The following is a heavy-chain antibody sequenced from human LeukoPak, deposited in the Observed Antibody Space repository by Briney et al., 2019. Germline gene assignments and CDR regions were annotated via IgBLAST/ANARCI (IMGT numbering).Heavy chain of an antibody. Sequence: GESLKISCKGSGYSFINYWIGWVRQMPGKGLEWMGMIYPGDSDTRYSPSFQGQVTISADKSINTAYLQWNSLKASDTAKYYCARAGYSNAWYGVDYWGQGTLVTVTS. CDR1: GYSFINYW. D-gene: IGHD4-11*01. CDR2: IYPGDSDT. J-gene: IGHJ4*02. CDR3: ARAGYSNAWYGVDY. V-gene: IGHV5-51*01.